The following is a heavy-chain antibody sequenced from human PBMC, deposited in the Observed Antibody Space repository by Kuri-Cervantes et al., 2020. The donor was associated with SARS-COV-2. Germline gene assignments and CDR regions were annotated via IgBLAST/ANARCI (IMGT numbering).Heavy chain of an antibody. J-gene: IGHJ6*02. D-gene: IGHD3-10*01. Sequence: SVKVSCKASGGTFSTYAISWVRQAPGQGLEWMGGIIPIFGTANYAQKFQGRVTITADKSTSTAYMELSSLRSEDTAVYYCAREGAGTLYTSRYYGMDVWGQGTTVTVSS. CDR3: AREGAGTLYTSRYYGMDV. CDR2: IIPIFGTA. V-gene: IGHV1-69*06. CDR1: GGTFSTYA.